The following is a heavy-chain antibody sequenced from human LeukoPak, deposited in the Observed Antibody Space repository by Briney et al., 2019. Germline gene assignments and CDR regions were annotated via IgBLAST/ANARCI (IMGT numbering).Heavy chain of an antibody. J-gene: IGHJ4*02. Sequence: AGGSLRLPCAASGFTFSSYWMNWARQAPGKGLEWVAAISYDGNNKYYADSVKGRFTISRDNSKNTLYLQMNSLRAEDTAVYYCARDLQGYGGTTFDYWGQGTLVTVSS. CDR1: GFTFSSYW. CDR2: ISYDGNNK. CDR3: ARDLQGYGGTTFDY. V-gene: IGHV3-30-3*01. D-gene: IGHD4-23*01.